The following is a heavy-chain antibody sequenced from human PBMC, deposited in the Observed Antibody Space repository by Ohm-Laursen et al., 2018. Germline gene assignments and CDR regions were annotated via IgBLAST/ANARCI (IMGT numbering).Heavy chain of an antibody. CDR2: IVVGSGNT. Sequence: EASVKVSCKASGFTFTSSAVQWVRQARGQRLEWIGWIVVGSGNTNYAQKFQERVTITRDMSTSTAYMELSSLRSEDTAVYYCAGVASGWYTYYYYGMDVWGQGTTGTVSS. CDR1: GFTFTSSA. CDR3: AGVASGWYTYYYYGMDV. D-gene: IGHD6-19*01. J-gene: IGHJ6*02. V-gene: IGHV1-58*01.